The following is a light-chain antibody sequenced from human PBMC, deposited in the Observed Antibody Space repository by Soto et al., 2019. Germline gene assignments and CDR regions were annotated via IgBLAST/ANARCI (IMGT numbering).Light chain of an antibody. CDR3: QQSYSTPWT. J-gene: IGKJ1*01. CDR2: AAS. V-gene: IGKV1-39*01. Sequence: DIQMTQSPSSLSASVGDRVTITFRASQSITSYLNWYQQKPGKAPKVLIYAASSLQSGVPSRFSGSGSGTDFTLTISSLQPEDFATYYCQQSYSTPWTFGQGTKVDIK. CDR1: QSITSY.